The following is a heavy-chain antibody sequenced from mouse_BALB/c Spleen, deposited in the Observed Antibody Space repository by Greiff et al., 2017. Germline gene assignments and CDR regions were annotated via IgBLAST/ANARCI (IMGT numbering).Heavy chain of an antibody. V-gene: IGHV1-9*01. CDR1: GYTFSSYW. J-gene: IGHJ4*01. Sequence: LQESGAELMKPGASVKISCKATGYTFSSYWIEWVKQRPGHGLEWIGEILPGSGSTNYNEKFKGKATFTADTSSNTAYMQLSSLTSEDYAVYYCARRGNYRYEGYAMDYWGQGTSVTVSS. CDR3: ARRGNYRYEGYAMDY. CDR2: ILPGSGST. D-gene: IGHD2-14*01.